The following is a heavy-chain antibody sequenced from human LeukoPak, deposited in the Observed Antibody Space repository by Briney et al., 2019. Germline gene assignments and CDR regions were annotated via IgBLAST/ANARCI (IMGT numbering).Heavy chain of an antibody. J-gene: IGHJ6*02. D-gene: IGHD1-26*01. V-gene: IGHV4-34*01. CDR3: ARMRSALDYYYYGMDV. CDR2: INHSGST. Sequence: PSETLSLTCAVYGGSFSGYYWSWIRQPPGKGLEWIGEINHSGSTNYNPSLKSRVTISVDTSKNQFSLKLSSVTAADTAVYYCARMRSALDYYYYGMDVWGQGTTVTVSS. CDR1: GGSFSGYY.